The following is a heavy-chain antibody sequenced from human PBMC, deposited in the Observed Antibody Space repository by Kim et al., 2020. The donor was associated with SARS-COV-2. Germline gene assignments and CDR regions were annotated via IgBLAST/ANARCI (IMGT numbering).Heavy chain of an antibody. D-gene: IGHD3-16*01. Sequence: NSNPPLKSRVTISLDTSKIQFSLKVNSVTAADAAVYYCARDSLGMTMDVWGQGTTVTVSS. CDR3: ARDSLGMTMDV. J-gene: IGHJ6*02. V-gene: IGHV4-59*01.